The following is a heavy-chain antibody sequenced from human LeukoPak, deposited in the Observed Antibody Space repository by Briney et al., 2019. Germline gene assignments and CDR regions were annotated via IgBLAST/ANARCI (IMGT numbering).Heavy chain of an antibody. CDR2: INHSGST. J-gene: IGHJ5*02. D-gene: IGHD3-3*01. CDR3: ARHGVTIFGVAFFDP. Sequence: SETLSLTCAVYGGSFSGYYWSWIRQPPGKGLEWIGEINHSGSTNYNPSLKSRVTISVDTSKNQFSLKLSSVTAADTAVYYCARHGVTIFGVAFFDPWGQGTLVTVSS. CDR1: GGSFSGYY. V-gene: IGHV4-34*01.